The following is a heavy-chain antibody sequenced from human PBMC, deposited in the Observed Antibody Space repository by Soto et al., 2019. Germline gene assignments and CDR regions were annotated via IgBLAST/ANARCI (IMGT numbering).Heavy chain of an antibody. CDR2: IYTIGST. J-gene: IGHJ4*02. V-gene: IGHV4-4*07. Sequence: SETLSLTCTVSVGSISSYYWSWIRQPAGKGLEWIGRIYTIGSTNYNPSLKSRVTMSVDTSKNQFSLKLSSVTAADTAVYYCARGQWLVPFDYWGQGTLVTVSS. CDR3: ARGQWLVPFDY. CDR1: VGSISSYY. D-gene: IGHD6-19*01.